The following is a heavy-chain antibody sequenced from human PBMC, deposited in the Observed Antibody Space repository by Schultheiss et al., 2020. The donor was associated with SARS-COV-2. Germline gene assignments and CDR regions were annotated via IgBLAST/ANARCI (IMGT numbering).Heavy chain of an antibody. CDR1: GFTFSSYG. CDR2: IWYDGSDK. D-gene: IGHD3-10*01. Sequence: GESLKISCAASGFTFSSYGMHWVRQAPGKGLEWVAIIWYDGSDKYYADSVKGRFTISRDNSKNTVYLQMNSLRAEDTAVYYCARQTFYYGSGSYYNPPDYWGQGTLVTVSS. CDR3: ARQTFYYGSGSYYNPPDY. V-gene: IGHV3-33*08. J-gene: IGHJ4*02.